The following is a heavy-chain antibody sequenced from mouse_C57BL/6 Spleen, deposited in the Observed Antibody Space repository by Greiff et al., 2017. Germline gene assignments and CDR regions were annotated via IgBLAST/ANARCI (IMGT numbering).Heavy chain of an antibody. CDR1: GYTFTDYN. CDR3: ARGRPYSNWYFDV. J-gene: IGHJ1*03. Sequence: VQLKESGPELVKPGASVKIPCKASGYTFTDYNMDWVKQSHGKSLEWIGDINPNNGGTIYNQKFKGKATLTVDKSSSTAYMELRSLTSEDTAVYYCARGRPYSNWYFDVWGTGTTVTVSS. D-gene: IGHD2-5*01. V-gene: IGHV1-18*01. CDR2: INPNNGGT.